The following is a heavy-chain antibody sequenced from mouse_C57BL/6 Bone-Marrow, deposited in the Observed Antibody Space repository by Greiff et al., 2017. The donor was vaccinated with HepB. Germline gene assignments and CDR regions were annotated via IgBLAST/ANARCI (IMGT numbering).Heavy chain of an antibody. Sequence: VKLMESGPGLVAPSQSLSITCTVSGFSLTSYAISWVRQPPGKGLEWLGVIWTGGGTNYNSALKSRLSISKDNSKSQVFLKMNSLQTDDTARYYCARIPPYYYGSSGAYFDYWGQGTTLTVSS. CDR1: GFSLTSYA. CDR2: IWTGGGT. J-gene: IGHJ2*01. CDR3: ARIPPYYYGSSGAYFDY. D-gene: IGHD1-1*01. V-gene: IGHV2-9-1*01.